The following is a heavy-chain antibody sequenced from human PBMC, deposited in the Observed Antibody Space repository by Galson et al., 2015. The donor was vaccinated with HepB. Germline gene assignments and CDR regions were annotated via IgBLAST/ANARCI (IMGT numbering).Heavy chain of an antibody. CDR2: ISAYNGNT. J-gene: IGHJ4*02. V-gene: IGHV1-18*04. CDR1: GYTFTSYG. CDR3: ARTIFGVGATKREHDY. Sequence: SGAEVKKPGASVKGSCKASGYTFTSYGISWVRQAPAKGLEWRGWISAYNGNTNYAQKLQGRVTMTTDTSTRTAYMELRSLRTDDTAVYYCARTIFGVGATKREHDYWGQGTLVTVSS. D-gene: IGHD3-3*01.